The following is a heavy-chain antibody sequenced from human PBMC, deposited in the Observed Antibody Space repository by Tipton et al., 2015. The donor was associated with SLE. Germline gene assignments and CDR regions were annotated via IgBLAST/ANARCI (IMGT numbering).Heavy chain of an antibody. CDR1: GFTFSRYA. Sequence: SLRLSCAASGFTFSRYAMSWVRQAPGKGLEWVSAISGSGGSTYYADSLKGRFTISRDNSKNTLYLQMNSLRAEDTAVYYCAILVGYCSASDFDDCCQGTLVTVSS. J-gene: IGHJ4*02. CDR3: AILVGYCSASDFDD. CDR2: ISGSGGST. V-gene: IGHV3-23*01. D-gene: IGHD6-25*01.